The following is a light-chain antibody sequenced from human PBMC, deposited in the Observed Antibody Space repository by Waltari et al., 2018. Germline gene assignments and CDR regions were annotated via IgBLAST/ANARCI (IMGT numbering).Light chain of an antibody. CDR2: VNSDGSH. J-gene: IGLJ3*02. CDR3: QTGGHGTWV. Sequence: QLVLTQSPSVSASLGASVKLTCPLSSGHSRNVIAWSQQQPGKGPRYLMKVNSDGSHSKGDEIPDRFSGSSSGPERYLTISSLQADDEADYYCQTGGHGTWVFGGGTKLTVL. V-gene: IGLV4-69*01. CDR1: SGHSRNV.